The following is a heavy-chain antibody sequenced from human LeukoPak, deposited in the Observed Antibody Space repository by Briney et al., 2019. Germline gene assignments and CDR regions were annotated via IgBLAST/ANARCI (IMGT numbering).Heavy chain of an antibody. CDR3: ARGQSAYDPYFDY. D-gene: IGHD5-12*01. V-gene: IGHV3-21*01. CDR2: ISTSTSYI. CDR1: GFTFSTYS. Sequence: GGSLRLSCATSGFTFSTYSMSWVRQAPGKGLEWVSSISTSTSYIYYADSVKGRFTISRDNAKNSLYLQMNSLRAEDTAVYYCARGQSAYDPYFDYWGQGTLVTVSS. J-gene: IGHJ4*02.